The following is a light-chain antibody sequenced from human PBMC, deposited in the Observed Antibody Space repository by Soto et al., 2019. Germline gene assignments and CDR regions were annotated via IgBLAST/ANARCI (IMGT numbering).Light chain of an antibody. CDR2: DAF. V-gene: IGKV3-11*01. Sequence: EIVLTQSPATLSFSPGERATLSGRASQSVSSYLAWYQQKPGQAPRLLIYDAFNRATGIPARFSGSGSGTDFTLTISSLEPEDFAVYYCQQRSNWPLTFGGGTKVDIK. J-gene: IGKJ4*01. CDR3: QQRSNWPLT. CDR1: QSVSSY.